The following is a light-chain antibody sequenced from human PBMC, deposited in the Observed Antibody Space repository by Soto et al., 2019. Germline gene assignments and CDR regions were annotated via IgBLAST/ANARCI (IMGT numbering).Light chain of an antibody. CDR1: NSDVGGYNY. J-gene: IGLJ1*01. CDR3: SSYTSSTNYV. Sequence: QSALTQPRSVSGSPGQSVTISCTGTNSDVGGYNYVSWYQQHPGKAPKLIIYEVSYRPSGISNRFSGSKSGNTASLTISGLQAEDEADYYCSSYTSSTNYVFGTGTKVTVL. CDR2: EVS. V-gene: IGLV2-14*01.